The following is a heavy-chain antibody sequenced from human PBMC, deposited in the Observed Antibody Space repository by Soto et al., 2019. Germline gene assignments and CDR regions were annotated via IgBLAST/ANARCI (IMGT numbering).Heavy chain of an antibody. CDR1: GGSFSGYY. D-gene: IGHD6-6*01. CDR2: INHSGST. CDR3: ARLYYGAGAAPTPGHYYYYYYMDV. Sequence: PSETLSLTCAVYGGSFSGYYWSWIRQPPGKGLEWIGEINHSGSTNYNPSLKSRVTISVDTSKNQFSLKLSSVTAADTAVYYCARLYYGAGAAPTPGHYYYYYYMDVWGKGTTVTVSS. J-gene: IGHJ6*03. V-gene: IGHV4-34*01.